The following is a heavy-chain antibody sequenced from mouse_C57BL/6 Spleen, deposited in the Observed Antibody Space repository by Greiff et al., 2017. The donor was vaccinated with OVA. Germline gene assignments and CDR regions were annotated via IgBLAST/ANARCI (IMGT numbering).Heavy chain of an antibody. V-gene: IGHV1-64*01. CDR1: GYTFTSYW. Sequence: VQLQQSGAELVKPGASVKLSCKASGYTFTSYWMHWVKQRPGQGLEWIGMIHPNSGSTNYNEKFKSKATLTVDKSSSTAYMQLSSLTSEDSAVYYCARDDYDGYYFDYWGQGTTLTVSS. CDR3: ARDDYDGYYFDY. CDR2: IHPNSGST. D-gene: IGHD2-4*01. J-gene: IGHJ2*01.